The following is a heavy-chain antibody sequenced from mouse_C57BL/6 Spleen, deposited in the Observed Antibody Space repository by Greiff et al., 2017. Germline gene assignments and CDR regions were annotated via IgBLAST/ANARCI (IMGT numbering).Heavy chain of an antibody. J-gene: IGHJ4*01. V-gene: IGHV1-80*01. CDR2: IYPGDGDT. D-gene: IGHD4-1*01. CDR3: ARSTGPFYAMDY. CDR1: GYAFSSYW. Sequence: QVQLKESGAELVKPGASVKISCKASGYAFSSYWMNWVKQRPGKGLEWIGQIYPGDGDTNYNGKFKGKATLTADKSSSTAYMQLSSLTSEDSAVYFCARSTGPFYAMDYWGQGTSVTVSS.